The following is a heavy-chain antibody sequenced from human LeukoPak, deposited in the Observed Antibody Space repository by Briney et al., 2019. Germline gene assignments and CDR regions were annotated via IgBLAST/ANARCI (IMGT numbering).Heavy chain of an antibody. D-gene: IGHD4-4*01. CDR1: GGPISSSSYY. Sequence: PSETLSLPCTVSGGPISSSSYYWGWIRQPPGKGLEWIGEINHSGSTNYNPSLKGRVTISVDTSKNQFSLKLSSVTAADTAVYYCASGLTTVSSYNWFDPWGQGTLVTVSS. CDR3: ASGLTTVSSYNWFDP. J-gene: IGHJ5*02. CDR2: INHSGST. V-gene: IGHV4-39*07.